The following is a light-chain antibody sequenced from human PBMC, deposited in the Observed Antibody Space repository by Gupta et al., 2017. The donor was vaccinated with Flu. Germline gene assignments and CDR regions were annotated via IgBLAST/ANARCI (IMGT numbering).Light chain of an antibody. J-gene: IGLJ3*02. V-gene: IGLV3-10*01. CDR2: EDS. CDR1: VGTRKY. Sequence: PGKTTRTTCSGDVGTRKYACWYQQKAAPAHLLVIYEDSKRPAGLPGRFSASSSGTIATITISVAEVDDAADYYYYSADSSGSRRFGGGTKLTVL. CDR3: YSADSSGSRR.